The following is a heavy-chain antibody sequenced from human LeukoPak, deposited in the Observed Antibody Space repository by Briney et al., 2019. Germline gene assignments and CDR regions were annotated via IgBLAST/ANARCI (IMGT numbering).Heavy chain of an antibody. D-gene: IGHD2/OR15-2a*01. Sequence: SETLSLTCTVSGGSISTSSYYWGWIRQPPGKGLEWIGNIYYSGSTYYNPSLKGRVTISVDTSKNQFSLKLTSVTAADTAVYYCARGDYFFVGYYYMDVWGKGTTVTVSS. CDR2: IYYSGST. CDR1: GGSISTSSYY. J-gene: IGHJ6*03. V-gene: IGHV4-39*07. CDR3: ARGDYFFVGYYYMDV.